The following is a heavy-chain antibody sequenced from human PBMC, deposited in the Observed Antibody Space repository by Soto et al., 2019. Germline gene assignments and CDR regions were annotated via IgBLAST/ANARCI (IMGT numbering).Heavy chain of an antibody. CDR1: GGSFSGYY. J-gene: IGHJ4*02. CDR3: ASAPGGYSYGYFDY. CDR2: INHSGST. V-gene: IGHV4-34*01. Sequence: SETLSLTCAVYGGSFSGYYWSWIRQPPGKGLEWIGEINHSGSTNYNPSLKSRVTISVDTSKNQFPLKLSSVTAADTAVYYCASAPGGYSYGYFDYWGQGTLVTVSS. D-gene: IGHD5-18*01.